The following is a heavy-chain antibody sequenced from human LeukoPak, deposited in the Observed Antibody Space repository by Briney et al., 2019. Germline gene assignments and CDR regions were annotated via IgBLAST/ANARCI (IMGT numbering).Heavy chain of an antibody. J-gene: IGHJ4*02. V-gene: IGHV4-4*09. Sequence: SETLSLTCTVSGGSISSYYWSWIRQLPGKGLEWIGYIYTSGSTNYNPSLKSRVTISVDTSKNQFSLKLSSVTAADTAVYYCARENWNYGAVDYCGQGTLVTVSS. CDR2: IYTSGST. CDR3: ARENWNYGAVDY. D-gene: IGHD1-7*01. CDR1: GGSISSYY.